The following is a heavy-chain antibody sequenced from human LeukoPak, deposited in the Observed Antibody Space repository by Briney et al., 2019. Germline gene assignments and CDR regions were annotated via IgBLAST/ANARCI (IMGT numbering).Heavy chain of an antibody. D-gene: IGHD2-2*01. V-gene: IGHV4-39*01. CDR3: ARALGGVPAAADY. J-gene: IGHJ4*02. CDR1: GGSFSSYY. Sequence: SETLSLTCAVYGGSFSSYYWGWIRQPPGKGLEWIGSIYYSGSTYYNPSLKSRVTISVDTSKNQFSLKLSSVTAADTAVYYCARALGGVPAAADYWGQGTLVTVSS. CDR2: IYYSGST.